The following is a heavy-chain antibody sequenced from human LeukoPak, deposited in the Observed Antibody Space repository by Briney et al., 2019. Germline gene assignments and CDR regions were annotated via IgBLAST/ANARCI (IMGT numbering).Heavy chain of an antibody. Sequence: ASVKVSCKASGGTFSSYAISWVRQAPGQRLEWMGWINAGNGNTKYSQKFQGRVTITRDTSASTAYMELSSLRSEDTAVYYCARGSGSYPYWGQGTLVTVSS. V-gene: IGHV1-3*01. CDR3: ARGSGSYPY. D-gene: IGHD1-26*01. J-gene: IGHJ4*02. CDR2: INAGNGNT. CDR1: GGTFSSYA.